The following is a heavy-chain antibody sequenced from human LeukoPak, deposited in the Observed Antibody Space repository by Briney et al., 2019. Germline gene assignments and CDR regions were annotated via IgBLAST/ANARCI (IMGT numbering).Heavy chain of an antibody. Sequence: PGGSLRLSCAASGFTFSSYEMNWVRQAPGKGLEWVAFIRHDGSNKYYADFVKGRFTISRDNSKNTLYLQMNSLRAGDTAVYYCAKGSKLVVITRDHYMAVWGKGTTVTVSS. CDR2: IRHDGSNK. V-gene: IGHV3-30*02. CDR3: AKGSKLVVITRDHYMAV. CDR1: GFTFSSYE. D-gene: IGHD3-22*01. J-gene: IGHJ6*03.